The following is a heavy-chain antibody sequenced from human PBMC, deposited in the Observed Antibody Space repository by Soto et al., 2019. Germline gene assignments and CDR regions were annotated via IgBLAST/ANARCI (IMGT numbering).Heavy chain of an antibody. J-gene: IGHJ4*02. CDR2: IYSGGST. V-gene: IGHV3-53*01. D-gene: IGHD3-9*01. CDR1: GFTVSSNY. CDR3: AATNILTGYYTPKTFDY. Sequence: GGSLRLSCAASGFTVSSNYMSWVRQAPGKGLEWVSVIYSGGSTYYADSVKGRFTISRDNSKNTLYLQMNSLRAEDTAVYYCAATNILTGYYTPKTFDYWGQGTLVTVSS.